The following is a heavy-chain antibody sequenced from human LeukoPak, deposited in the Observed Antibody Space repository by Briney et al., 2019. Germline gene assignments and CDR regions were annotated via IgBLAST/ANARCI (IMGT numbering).Heavy chain of an antibody. CDR2: IWYDGSNK. Sequence: GGSLRLSCAASGFTFNTYGMHWVRQAPGKGLEWVAVIWYDGSNKYYADSVKGRFTISRDNSKNTLYLQMNSLRAEDTAVYYCARVGANSGYDFPQPSGGAFDIWGQGTMVTVSS. D-gene: IGHD5-12*01. CDR1: GFTFNTYG. J-gene: IGHJ3*02. CDR3: ARVGANSGYDFPQPSGGAFDI. V-gene: IGHV3-33*08.